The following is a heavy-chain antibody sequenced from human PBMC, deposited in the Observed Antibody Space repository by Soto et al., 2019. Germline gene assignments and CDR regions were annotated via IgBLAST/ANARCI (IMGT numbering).Heavy chain of an antibody. CDR1: GYTFTSYD. D-gene: IGHD2-2*01. V-gene: IGHV1-8*01. CDR3: ARMSGVVPAASLSSYYYYYYMDV. CDR2: MNPNSGNT. Sequence: ASVKVSCKASGYTFTSYDINWVRQATGQGLEWMGWMNPNSGNTGYAQKFQGRVTMTRNTSISTAYMELSSLRSEDTAVYYCARMSGVVPAASLSSYYYYYYMDVWGKGTTVTVSS. J-gene: IGHJ6*03.